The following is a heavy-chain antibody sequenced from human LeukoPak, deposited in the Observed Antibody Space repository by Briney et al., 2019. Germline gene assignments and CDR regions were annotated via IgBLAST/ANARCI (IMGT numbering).Heavy chain of an antibody. V-gene: IGHV3-74*01. CDR2: LNGDGSIT. CDR1: GFTFSSYW. CDR3: ARELSKAS. Sequence: GGSLRLSCVASGFTFSSYWMHWVRHAPGKGLVWVSRLNGDGSITNYADSVKGRFTISRDNAKNTLYLQMNGLRAEDTAVYYCARELSKASWGQGTLVTVSS. D-gene: IGHD2-15*01. J-gene: IGHJ5*02.